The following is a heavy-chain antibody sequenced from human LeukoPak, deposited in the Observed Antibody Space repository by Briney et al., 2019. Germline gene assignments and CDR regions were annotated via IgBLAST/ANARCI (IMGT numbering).Heavy chain of an antibody. CDR3: ARGTVLRYFDWVV. J-gene: IGHJ4*02. V-gene: IGHV4-30-4*08. D-gene: IGHD3-9*01. Sequence: SWIRQPPGKGLEWIGYIYYSGSTYYNPSLKSRVTISVDTSKNQFSLKLSSVTAADTAVYYCARGTVLRYFDWVVWGQGTLVTVSS. CDR2: IYYSGST.